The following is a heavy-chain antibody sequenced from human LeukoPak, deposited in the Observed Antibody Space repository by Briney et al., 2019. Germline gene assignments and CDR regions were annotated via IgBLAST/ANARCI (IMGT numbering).Heavy chain of an antibody. J-gene: IGHJ2*01. CDR3: ARRSRWIQLWSLSFDL. Sequence: SETLSLTCTVSGGSISSSSYYWGWIRQPPGKGLEWIGYIYYSGSTKYNPSLKSRVTISVDMSKNQFSLKLSSVTAADTAVYYCARRSRWIQLWSLSFDLWGRGTLVTVSS. V-gene: IGHV4-61*05. CDR1: GGSISSSSYY. D-gene: IGHD5-18*01. CDR2: IYYSGST.